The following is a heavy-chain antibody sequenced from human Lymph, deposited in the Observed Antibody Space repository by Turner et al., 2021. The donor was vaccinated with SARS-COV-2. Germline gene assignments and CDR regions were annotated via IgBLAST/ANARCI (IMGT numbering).Heavy chain of an antibody. CDR1: GGSISSSSYY. CDR2: IYYSGNA. D-gene: IGHD1-26*01. J-gene: IGHJ3*02. V-gene: IGHV4-39*01. CDR3: ARHPRVYSGSYSGAVDI. Sequence: QLQLQESGQGLVKPSETLSLTCTVSGGSISSSSYYWGWIRQPPGKGLGWIGNIYYSGNAYYNSYLKCVVTRSVDTSKNQYSLKQSSVTAADTAVYYCARHPRVYSGSYSGAVDIWGQGTMVTVSS.